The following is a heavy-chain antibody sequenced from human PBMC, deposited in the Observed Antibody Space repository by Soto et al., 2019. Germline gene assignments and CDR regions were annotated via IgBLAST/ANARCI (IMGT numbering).Heavy chain of an antibody. Sequence: EVQLLESWGGLVQPGGSLRLSCAASGFTFSSYAMNWVRQGPGKGLEWVSVISGSGGSTYYADSVKGRFTISRDNSKNTLYLQMNSLRAEDTAVYYCASRSSGWYFDYWGQGTMVTVSS. V-gene: IGHV3-23*01. CDR3: ASRSSGWYFDY. J-gene: IGHJ4*02. CDR1: GFTFSSYA. D-gene: IGHD6-19*01. CDR2: ISGSGGST.